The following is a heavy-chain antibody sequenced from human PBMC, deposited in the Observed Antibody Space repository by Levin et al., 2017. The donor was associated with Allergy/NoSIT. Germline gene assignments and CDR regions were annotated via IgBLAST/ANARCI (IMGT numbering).Heavy chain of an antibody. J-gene: IGHJ6*02. CDR2: FTGSGSST. CDR3: AKDLGYSNSYGMDV. CDR1: GFTFSSYA. V-gene: IGHV3-23*01. D-gene: IGHD4-11*01. Sequence: GESLKISCAGSGFTFSSYAMSWVRQAPGKGLEWVSVFTGSGSSTYYADSVKGRFTISRDNSKNTLYLQMNSLRAEDTAVYYCAKDLGYSNSYGMDVWGQGTTVTVSS.